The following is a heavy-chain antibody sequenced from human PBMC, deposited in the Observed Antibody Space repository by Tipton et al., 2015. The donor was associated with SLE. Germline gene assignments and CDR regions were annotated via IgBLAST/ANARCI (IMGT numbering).Heavy chain of an antibody. CDR3: ARHAEIPVMRYGMDV. Sequence: TLSLTCTVSGGSIISYYWSWIRQPPGKGLEWIGYIHYSGVTYYYPSLKSRVTMSVDTSKNQFSLKPNSVTAADTAVYYRARHAEIPVMRYGMDVWGQGTTVSVSS. CDR2: IHYSGVT. D-gene: IGHD2-21*01. CDR1: GGSIISYY. V-gene: IGHV4-59*08. J-gene: IGHJ6*02.